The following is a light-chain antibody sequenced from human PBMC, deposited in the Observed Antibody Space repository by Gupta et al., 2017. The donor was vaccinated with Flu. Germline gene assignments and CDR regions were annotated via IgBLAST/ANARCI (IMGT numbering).Light chain of an antibody. CDR2: KAS. V-gene: IGKV1-5*03. CDR1: QSLNSR. J-gene: IGKJ1*01. CDR3: QQDESYSWT. Sequence: DIQLTQSPSTLSASVGDRVTITCRARQSLNSRLAWYQQKPGKAPKLLIYKASTLESGVPPRFSGSGSATEFTLTISSLQPDDFATYYCQQDESYSWTFGQGTRVEIK.